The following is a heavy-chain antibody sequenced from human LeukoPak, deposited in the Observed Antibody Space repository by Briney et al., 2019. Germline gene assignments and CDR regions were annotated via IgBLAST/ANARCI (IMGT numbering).Heavy chain of an antibody. CDR3: AKGIVRGLLLWFGDLTFDY. V-gene: IGHV3-9*01. D-gene: IGHD3-10*01. Sequence: GRSLRLSFAASGFTFDDYAMHWVRQAPGKGLEWVSGISWNSGSIGYADSVKGRFTISRDNAKNSLYLQMNSLRAGDTALYYYAKGIVRGLLLWFGDLTFDYWGQGTLVTVSS. CDR1: GFTFDDYA. CDR2: ISWNSGSI. J-gene: IGHJ4*02.